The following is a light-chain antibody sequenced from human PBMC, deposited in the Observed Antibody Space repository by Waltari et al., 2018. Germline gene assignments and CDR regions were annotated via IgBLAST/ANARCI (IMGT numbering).Light chain of an antibody. CDR2: LDRDGSH. Sequence: QLALTQSPSASASPGASVKLTCTLSSGHSDYSIAWHQQQPEKGPRYLMKLDRDGSHTMGDGIPHRFSGSSSGAERYLTISSLQYEDEADYYCQTWGTGFVVFGGGTKLTVL. CDR1: SGHSDYS. CDR3: QTWGTGFVV. V-gene: IGLV4-69*01. J-gene: IGLJ2*01.